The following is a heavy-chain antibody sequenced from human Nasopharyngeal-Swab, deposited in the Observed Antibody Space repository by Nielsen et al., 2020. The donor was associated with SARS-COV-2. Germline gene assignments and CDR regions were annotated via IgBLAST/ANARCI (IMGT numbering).Heavy chain of an antibody. CDR2: INTNTGNP. V-gene: IGHV7-4-1*02. J-gene: IGHJ4*02. Sequence: ASVKVSCKASGYTFTSYAVNWVRQAPGQGLEWMGWINTNTGNPTYAQGFTGRFVFSLDTSVSTAYLQISSLKAEDTAVYYCARTGYSSGWRHFDYWGQGTLVTVSS. CDR1: GYTFTSYA. CDR3: ARTGYSSGWRHFDY. D-gene: IGHD6-19*01.